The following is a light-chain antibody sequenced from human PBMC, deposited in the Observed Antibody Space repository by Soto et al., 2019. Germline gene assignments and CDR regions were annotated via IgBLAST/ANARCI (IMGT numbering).Light chain of an antibody. Sequence: EIVMTQSPATLPVSPGERATLSCRASRRVSRNLAWYQQKPGQAPRLLIYGASTRATGIPARFSGSGSETEFTLTISGLQSEDFAVYYCQQYNNWPPYTFGQGTKVDIK. V-gene: IGKV3-15*01. CDR1: RRVSRN. CDR3: QQYNNWPPYT. CDR2: GAS. J-gene: IGKJ2*01.